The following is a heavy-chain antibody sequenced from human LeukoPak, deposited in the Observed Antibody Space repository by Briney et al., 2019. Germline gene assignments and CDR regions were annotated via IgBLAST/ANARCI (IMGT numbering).Heavy chain of an antibody. CDR1: GGSISSSSYS. J-gene: IGHJ4*02. CDR3: ASISTIAAAGNAFDY. Sequence: SETLSLTCTVSGGSISSSSYSWGWIRQPPGKGLEWIGSIYYSGSTYYNPSLKSRVTISVDTSKNQFSLKLSSVTAADTAVYYCASISTIAAAGNAFDYWGQGTLVTVSS. V-gene: IGHV4-39*01. D-gene: IGHD6-13*01. CDR2: IYYSGST.